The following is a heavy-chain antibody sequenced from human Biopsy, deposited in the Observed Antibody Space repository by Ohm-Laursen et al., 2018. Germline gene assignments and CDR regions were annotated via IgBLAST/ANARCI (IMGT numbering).Heavy chain of an antibody. CDR2: INHSGST. CDR1: GGSFSGYY. V-gene: IGHV4-34*01. Sequence: TLSLTCAVYGGSFSGYYWSWIRQPPGKGLEWIGEINHSGSTNYNPSLKSRVPISVDTSKNQFSLKLSSVTAADTAVYYCARGRLRAVARFDYWGQGTLVTVSS. J-gene: IGHJ4*02. CDR3: ARGRLRAVARFDY. D-gene: IGHD6-19*01.